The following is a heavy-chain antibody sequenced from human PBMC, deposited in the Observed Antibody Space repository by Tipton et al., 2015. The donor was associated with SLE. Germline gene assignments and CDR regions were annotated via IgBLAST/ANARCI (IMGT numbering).Heavy chain of an antibody. V-gene: IGHV3-74*01. J-gene: IGHJ4*02. CDR3: VSENAGVCDY. Sequence: SLRLSCAASGFTFTNYWMSWIRQAPGKGLAWVARIRPDGTTTNYADSVKGRFTISRDNAKTTLYLQMNSLRDDDTAVYYCVSENAGVCDYWGQGTLVTVSA. D-gene: IGHD3-3*01. CDR1: GFTFTNYW. CDR2: IRPDGTTT.